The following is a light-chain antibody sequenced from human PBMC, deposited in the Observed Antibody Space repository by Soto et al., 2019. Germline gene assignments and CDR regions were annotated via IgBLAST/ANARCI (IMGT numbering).Light chain of an antibody. Sequence: DIVSTLSPSTLSLSPGERGTLSCRASQSVSGSFLAWYQQKPGQAPRLLLYGASIRATGIPDRFSGSGSGTDFTLTISILEPADFAVYYCQYYGSSSTFGQGTKVDNK. CDR3: QYYGSSST. J-gene: IGKJ1*01. V-gene: IGKV3-20*01. CDR1: QSVSGSF. CDR2: GAS.